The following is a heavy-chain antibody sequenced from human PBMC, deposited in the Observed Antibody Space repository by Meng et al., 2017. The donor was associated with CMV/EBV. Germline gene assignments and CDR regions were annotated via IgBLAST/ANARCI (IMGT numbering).Heavy chain of an antibody. D-gene: IGHD6-13*01. J-gene: IGHJ4*02. Sequence: ASVFTFSDYYMSWIRQAPGKGLEWVSYISSSGSTIYYADSVKGRFTISRDNAKNSLYLQMNSLRAEDTAVYYCARGGRGSSSWPLDYWGQGTLVTVSS. CDR3: ARGGRGSSSWPLDY. CDR2: ISSSGSTI. V-gene: IGHV3-11*01. CDR1: VFTFSDYY.